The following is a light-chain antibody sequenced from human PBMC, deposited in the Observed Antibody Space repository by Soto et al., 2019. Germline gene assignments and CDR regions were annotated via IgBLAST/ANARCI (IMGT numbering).Light chain of an antibody. CDR3: SSYTSSRTYV. CDR2: NVY. Sequence: QSALPQPASVSGSPGQSITISCTGTSSDVGAYNFVSWHQQHPGKAPKLIIYNVYDRPSGISYRFSGSKSGNTASLTISGLQGEDEADYYCSSYTSSRTYVFGTGTKLTVL. CDR1: SSDVGAYNF. J-gene: IGLJ1*01. V-gene: IGLV2-14*03.